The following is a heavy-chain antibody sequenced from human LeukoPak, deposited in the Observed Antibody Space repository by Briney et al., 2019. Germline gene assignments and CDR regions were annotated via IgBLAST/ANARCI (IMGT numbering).Heavy chain of an antibody. J-gene: IGHJ3*02. Sequence: PGGSLRLSCAAPGFTFSSYWMSWVRQAPGKGLEWVANIKQDGSEKYYVDSVKGRFTISRDNAKNSLYLQMNSLRAEDTAVYYCARDLESNYDFWSGYEPSGFDIWGQGTMVTVSS. CDR2: IKQDGSEK. CDR1: GFTFSSYW. V-gene: IGHV3-7*01. D-gene: IGHD3-3*01. CDR3: ARDLESNYDFWSGYEPSGFDI.